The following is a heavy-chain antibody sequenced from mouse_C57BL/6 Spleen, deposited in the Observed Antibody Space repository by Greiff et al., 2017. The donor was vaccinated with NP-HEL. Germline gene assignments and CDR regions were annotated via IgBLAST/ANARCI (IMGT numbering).Heavy chain of an antibody. CDR1: GYTFTSYW. Sequence: VQLQQPGAELVRPGSSVKLSCKASGYTFTSYWMDWVKQRPGQGLEWIGNIYPSDSETHYNQKFKDKATLTVDKSSSTAYMQLSSLTSEDSAVYYCARQGSTMVTTFDYWGQGTTLTVSS. CDR3: ARQGSTMVTTFDY. J-gene: IGHJ2*01. V-gene: IGHV1-61*01. D-gene: IGHD2-2*01. CDR2: IYPSDSET.